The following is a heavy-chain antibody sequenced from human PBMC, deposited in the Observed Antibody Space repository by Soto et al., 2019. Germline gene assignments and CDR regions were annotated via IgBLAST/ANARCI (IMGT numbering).Heavy chain of an antibody. CDR2: INDDSSST. Sequence: GGSLRLSCAASGFTFSNYAMTWVRLTPERGLEWVSTINDDSSSTWYADSVKGRFTISRDNSKNTVHLQMDSLRPDDTAVYYCARQAKIGDRSQFYFDSWGQGTLVTVSS. CDR1: GFTFSNYA. V-gene: IGHV3-23*01. J-gene: IGHJ4*02. D-gene: IGHD3-16*01. CDR3: ARQAKIGDRSQFYFDS.